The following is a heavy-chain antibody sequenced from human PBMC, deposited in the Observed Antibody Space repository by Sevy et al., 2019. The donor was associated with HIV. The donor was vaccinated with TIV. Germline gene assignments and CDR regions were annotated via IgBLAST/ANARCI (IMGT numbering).Heavy chain of an antibody. V-gene: IGHV3-7*03. CDR3: ATGGAYCSSTFCHVVYNWFDP. D-gene: IGHD2-2*01. Sequence: GGSLRLSCAASGFTFSNYWMSWVRQAPGKGLEWVANIKQDGSEKYYVDSVKGRFTISRDNAKNSLYLQMNSLRAEDTAVYYCATGGAYCSSTFCHVVYNWFDPWGQGTLVTVSS. CDR2: IKQDGSEK. CDR1: GFTFSNYW. J-gene: IGHJ5*02.